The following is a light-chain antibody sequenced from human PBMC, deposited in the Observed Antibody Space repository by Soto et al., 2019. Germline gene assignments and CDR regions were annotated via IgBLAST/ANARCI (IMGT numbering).Light chain of an antibody. CDR1: QDISNY. Sequence: DIQMTQSPSSLSASVGDRVTITCQASQDISNYLNWYQQKPGKAPKLLIYDASNLETGVPSRFSGSGSGTDFTFTISSLQPEDIAIYYCQQYDNPWTFGQGTKVEIK. CDR2: DAS. J-gene: IGKJ1*01. V-gene: IGKV1-33*01. CDR3: QQYDNPWT.